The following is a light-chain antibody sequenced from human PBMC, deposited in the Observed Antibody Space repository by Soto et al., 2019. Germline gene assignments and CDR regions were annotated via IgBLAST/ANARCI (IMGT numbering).Light chain of an antibody. V-gene: IGKV3-11*01. CDR3: QQRSNWPPWT. CDR1: QSVSSY. Sequence: EIVLTQSPATLSLSPGERATLSCGASQSVSSYLAWYQQKPGQAPRLLIYDASNRATGIPARFSGSWSGTDFTLTISSLEAEDIAVYYCQQRSNWPPWTFGQGTKVEIK. J-gene: IGKJ1*01. CDR2: DAS.